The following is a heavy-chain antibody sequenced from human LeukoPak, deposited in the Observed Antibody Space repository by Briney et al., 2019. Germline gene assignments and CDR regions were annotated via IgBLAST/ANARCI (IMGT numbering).Heavy chain of an antibody. CDR3: ARDLASERDFDY. CDR1: GGSISSYY. D-gene: IGHD3-3*02. J-gene: IGHJ4*02. CDR2: IYYSGST. Sequence: SETLSLTCTVSGGSISSYYWSWIRQPPGKGLEWIGYIYYSGSTNYNPSLKSRVTISVDTSKNQFSLKLSSVTAADTAVYYCARDLASERDFDYWGQGTLVTVSS. V-gene: IGHV4-59*01.